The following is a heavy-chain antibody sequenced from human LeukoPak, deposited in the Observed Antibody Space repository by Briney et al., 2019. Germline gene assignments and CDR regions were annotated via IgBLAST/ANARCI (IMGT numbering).Heavy chain of an antibody. D-gene: IGHD3-22*01. CDR1: GGSISSYY. CDR2: IYYSGST. J-gene: IGHJ4*02. V-gene: IGHV4-59*01. Sequence: KPSVTLSLTCTVSGGSISSYYWSWIRQPPGKGLEWIGYIYYSGSTNYNPSLKSRVTISVDTSKNQFSLKLSSVTAADTAVYYCARAYYYDSSGYFGYWGQGTLVTVSS. CDR3: ARAYYYDSSGYFGY.